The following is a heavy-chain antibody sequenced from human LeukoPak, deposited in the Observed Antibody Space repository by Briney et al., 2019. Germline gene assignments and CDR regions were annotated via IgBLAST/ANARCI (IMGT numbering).Heavy chain of an antibody. J-gene: IGHJ4*02. CDR2: IYYSGST. D-gene: IGHD1-26*01. Sequence: SETLSLTCTVSGGSISSGGYYWSWIRQHPGKGLEWIGYIYYSGSTYYNPSLKSRVTISVDTSRNQFSLKLSSVTAADTAVYYCARFGELPYQNYFDYWGQGTLVTVSS. CDR1: GGSISSGGYY. V-gene: IGHV4-31*03. CDR3: ARFGELPYQNYFDY.